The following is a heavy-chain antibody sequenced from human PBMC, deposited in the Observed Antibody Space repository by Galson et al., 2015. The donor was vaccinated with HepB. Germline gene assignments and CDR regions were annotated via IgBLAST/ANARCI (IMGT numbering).Heavy chain of an antibody. V-gene: IGHV1-2*06. Sequence: SVKASCKASGYTVTDYSLHGVQQGPAHPDEWMGRLNPNIGDTNDAQKFQGRVTMIRDTSISTAYMILSRLTSDDTAVFYCAKGGKYRPPDHWGQGTLVTVSS. CDR1: GYTVTDYS. CDR3: AKGGKYRPPDH. D-gene: IGHD2/OR15-2a*01. CDR2: LNPNIGDT. J-gene: IGHJ4*02.